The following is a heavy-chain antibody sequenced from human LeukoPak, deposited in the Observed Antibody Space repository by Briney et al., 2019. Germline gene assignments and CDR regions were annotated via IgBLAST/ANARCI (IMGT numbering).Heavy chain of an antibody. CDR1: GFTFSSYA. CDR3: ARGSYGSGTEQYYFDN. Sequence: GRSLRLSCAASGFTFSSYALHWVRQAPGKGLEWVAVISYDGGHKYYADSVKGRFTISRDNSKNTLYLQMNSLRPEDTALYYCARGSYGSGTEQYYFDNWGQGTLVTVSS. J-gene: IGHJ4*02. D-gene: IGHD3-10*01. V-gene: IGHV3-30*04. CDR2: ISYDGGHK.